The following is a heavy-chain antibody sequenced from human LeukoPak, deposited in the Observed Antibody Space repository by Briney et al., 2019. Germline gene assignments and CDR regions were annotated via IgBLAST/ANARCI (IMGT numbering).Heavy chain of an antibody. J-gene: IGHJ4*02. CDR1: GFTFSSYG. CDR2: IWYDGSNK. Sequence: GGSLRLSCAASGFTFSSYGMHWVRQAPGKGLEWVAVIWYDGSNKYYADSVKGRFTISRDNSKNTLYLQMNSLRAEDTAVYYCAKGSEYSSSVFDYWGQGTLVTVST. CDR3: AKGSEYSSSVFDY. V-gene: IGHV3-33*06. D-gene: IGHD6-6*01.